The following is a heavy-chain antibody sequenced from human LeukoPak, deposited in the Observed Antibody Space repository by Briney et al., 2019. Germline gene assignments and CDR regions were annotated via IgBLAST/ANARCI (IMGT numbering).Heavy chain of an antibody. V-gene: IGHV3-30*04. Sequence: GRSLRLSCAASGFTFSSYAMHWVRQAPGKGLEWVAVISYDGSNKYYADSVKGRFTISRDNSKNTLYLQMNSLRAEDTAVYYCARLKVASAFDIWGQGTMVTVSS. CDR2: ISYDGSNK. J-gene: IGHJ3*02. CDR1: GFTFSSYA. D-gene: IGHD2-15*01. CDR3: ARLKVASAFDI.